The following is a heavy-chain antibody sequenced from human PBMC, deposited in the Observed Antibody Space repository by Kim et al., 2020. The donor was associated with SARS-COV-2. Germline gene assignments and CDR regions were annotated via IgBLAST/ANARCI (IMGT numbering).Heavy chain of an antibody. J-gene: IGHJ4*02. CDR3: ARDEYCSGGSCYGWIDY. V-gene: IGHV4-34*01. Sequence: LKSRVTISVDTSKNQFSLKLSSVTAADTAVYYCARDEYCSGGSCYGWIDYWGQGTLVTVSS. D-gene: IGHD2-15*01.